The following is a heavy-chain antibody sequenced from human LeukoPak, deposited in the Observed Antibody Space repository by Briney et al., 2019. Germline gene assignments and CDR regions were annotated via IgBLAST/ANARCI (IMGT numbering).Heavy chain of an antibody. CDR3: AKTHCGGGSCDKFDS. V-gene: IGHV4-4*07. CDR2: VYASATT. D-gene: IGHD2-21*01. Sequence: PSETLSFTCTVSGASISTYFWSWIRQPAGKRMEWIGRVYASATTYYNPSLRSRVTLSIDTSKNQFSLSLNSVTAADTAVYYCAKTHCGGGSCDKFDSWGQGILVTVSS. J-gene: IGHJ5*01. CDR1: GASISTYF.